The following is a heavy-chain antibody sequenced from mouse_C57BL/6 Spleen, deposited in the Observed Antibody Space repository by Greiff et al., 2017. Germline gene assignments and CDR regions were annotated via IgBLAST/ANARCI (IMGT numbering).Heavy chain of an antibody. CDR2: IDPETGGT. J-gene: IGHJ3*01. Sequence: VQLQQSGAELVRPGASVTLSCKASGYTFTDYEMHWVKQTPVHGLEWIGAIDPETGGTAYNQKFKGKAILTADKSSSTAYMELRSLTSEDSAVYYCTREDYDGLAYWGQGTLVTVSA. D-gene: IGHD2-4*01. V-gene: IGHV1-15*01. CDR1: GYTFTDYE. CDR3: TREDYDGLAY.